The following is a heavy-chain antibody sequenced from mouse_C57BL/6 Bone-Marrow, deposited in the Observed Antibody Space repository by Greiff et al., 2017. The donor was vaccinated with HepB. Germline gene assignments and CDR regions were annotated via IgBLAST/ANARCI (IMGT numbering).Heavy chain of an antibody. J-gene: IGHJ4*01. CDR2: IEPNSGGT. Sequence: QVQLQQPGAELVKPGASVKLSCKASGYTFTSYWMHWVKQRPGRGLEWIGRIEPNSGGTKYNEKFKSKATLTVDKPSSTAYMQLSSLTSEDSAVYYGARHDRGGYDAFYAMDYWGQGTSVTVSS. CDR1: GYTFTSYW. V-gene: IGHV1-72*01. D-gene: IGHD2-2*01. CDR3: ARHDRGGYDAFYAMDY.